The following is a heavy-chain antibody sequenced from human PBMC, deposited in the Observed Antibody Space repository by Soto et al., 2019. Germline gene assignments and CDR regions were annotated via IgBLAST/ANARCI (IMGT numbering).Heavy chain of an antibody. CDR1: GFTFTNAW. V-gene: IGHV3-15*01. CDR3: TTDDSGYNYYYYYYGMDV. J-gene: IGHJ6*02. D-gene: IGHD5-12*01. Sequence: GGSPRLSCAASGFTFTNAWMXRCRQAPGMGLECVGRIKSKTDGGTTDYAAPVKGRFTISRDDSKNTLYLQMNSLKTEDTAVYYCTTDDSGYNYYYYYYGMDVWGQGTTVTVSS. CDR2: IKSKTDGGTT.